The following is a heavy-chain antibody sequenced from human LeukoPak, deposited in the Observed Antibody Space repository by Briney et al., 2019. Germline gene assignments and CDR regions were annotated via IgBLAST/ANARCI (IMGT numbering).Heavy chain of an antibody. CDR1: GGSFSGYY. CDR2: INHSGST. J-gene: IGHJ3*02. CDR3: AREGRSSYDFWSGYAASSAFDI. V-gene: IGHV4-34*01. D-gene: IGHD3-3*01. Sequence: SETLSLTCAVYGGSFSGYYWSWIRQPPGKGLEWIGEINHSGSTNYNPSLKSRVTISVDTSKNQFSLKLSSVTAADTAVYYCAREGRSSYDFWSGYAASSAFDIWGQGTMVTVSS.